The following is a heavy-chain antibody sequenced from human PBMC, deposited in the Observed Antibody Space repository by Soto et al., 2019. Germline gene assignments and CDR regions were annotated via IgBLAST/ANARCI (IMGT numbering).Heavy chain of an antibody. Sequence: SETLSLTCTVSGGSISSSSYYWGWIRQPPGKGLEWIGSIYYSGSTYYNPSLKSRVTISVDTSKNQFSLKLSSVTAADTAVYYCARWVRSWRLGYFDYWGQGTLVTVSS. CDR1: GGSISSSSYY. J-gene: IGHJ4*02. V-gene: IGHV4-39*01. CDR2: IYYSGST. D-gene: IGHD2-21*01. CDR3: ARWVRSWRLGYFDY.